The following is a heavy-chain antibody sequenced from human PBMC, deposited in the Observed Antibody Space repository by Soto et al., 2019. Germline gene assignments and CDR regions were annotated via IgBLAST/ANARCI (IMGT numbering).Heavy chain of an antibody. J-gene: IGHJ4*02. V-gene: IGHV5-51*01. CDR3: ESLGIGYTYGQPLGY. Sequence: ESLKISCKGSGYSFTSYWIGWVRQMPGKGLEWMGIIYPGDSDTRYSPSFQGQVTISADKSISTAYLQWSSLKASDTAMYYCESLGIGYTYGQPLGYWGQGNLVTVSS. CDR2: IYPGDSDT. CDR1: GYSFTSYW. D-gene: IGHD5-18*01.